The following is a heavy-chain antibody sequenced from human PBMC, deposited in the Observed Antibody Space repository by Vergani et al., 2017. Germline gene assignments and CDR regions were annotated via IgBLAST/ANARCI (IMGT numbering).Heavy chain of an antibody. Sequence: QVQLQESGPGLVKPSETLSLTCTVSGGSISSYYWSWIRQPPGKGLEWIGYIYYSGSTNYNPSLQSRVTITVDTSKNQFSLKLSSVTAADTAVYYCARVGSWEEQQRVGGDWFDPWGQGTLVTVSS. CDR3: ARVGSWEEQQRVGGDWFDP. J-gene: IGHJ5*02. CDR2: IYYSGST. V-gene: IGHV4-59*01. D-gene: IGHD6-13*01. CDR1: GGSISSYY.